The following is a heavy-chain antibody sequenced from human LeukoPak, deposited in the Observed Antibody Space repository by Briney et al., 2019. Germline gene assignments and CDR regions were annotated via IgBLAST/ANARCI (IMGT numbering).Heavy chain of an antibody. CDR2: YYSGST. V-gene: IGHV4-59*01. CDR1: GGSISNYY. Sequence: SETLSLTCTVSGGSISNYYWSWIRQPPGKGLEWIGYYYSGSTYYNPSLKGRVTISIDTSKNQFSLKLSSVTAADTAVYYCARAKGGVFMWGQGTLVTVSS. CDR3: ARAKGGVFM. J-gene: IGHJ4*02.